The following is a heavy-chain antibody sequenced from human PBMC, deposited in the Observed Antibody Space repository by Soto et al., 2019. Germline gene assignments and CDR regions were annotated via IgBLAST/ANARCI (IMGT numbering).Heavy chain of an antibody. CDR2: ISGSGGST. CDR1: GFTFSSYA. J-gene: IGHJ6*02. Sequence: PVGSLRLSCAASGFTFSSYAMSWVRQAPGKGLEWVSAISGSGGSTYYADSVKGRFTISRDNSKNTLYLQMNSLRAEDTAVYYCAKGGPLDYYDSSGYYQASLYYYYGMDVWGQGTTVTVSS. D-gene: IGHD3-22*01. V-gene: IGHV3-23*01. CDR3: AKGGPLDYYDSSGYYQASLYYYYGMDV.